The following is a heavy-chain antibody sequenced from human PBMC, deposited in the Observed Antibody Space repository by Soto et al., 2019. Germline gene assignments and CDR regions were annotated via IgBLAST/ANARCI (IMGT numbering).Heavy chain of an antibody. V-gene: IGHV3-30-3*01. CDR1: GFTFSSYA. Sequence: QVQLVESGGGAVQPGRSLRLSCAASGFTFSSYAMHWVRQAPGKGLEWVAVISYDGSNKYYADSVKGRFTISRDNSKNTLYLQMNSLRAEDTAVYYCARRGPHSSGYYYFDYWGQGTLVTVSS. CDR2: ISYDGSNK. D-gene: IGHD3-22*01. CDR3: ARRGPHSSGYYYFDY. J-gene: IGHJ4*02.